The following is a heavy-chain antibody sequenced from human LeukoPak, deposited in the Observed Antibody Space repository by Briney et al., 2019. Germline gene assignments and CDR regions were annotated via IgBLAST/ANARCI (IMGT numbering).Heavy chain of an antibody. J-gene: IGHJ4*02. D-gene: IGHD3-22*01. Sequence: SETLSLTCAVYGGSFSGYYWSWIRQPPGKGLEWIGEINHSGSTNYNPSLKSRVTISVDTSKNQFSLKLSSVTAADTAVYYCARGLSSGYQFDYWGRGTLVTVSS. CDR2: INHSGST. CDR3: ARGLSSGYQFDY. V-gene: IGHV4-34*01. CDR1: GGSFSGYY.